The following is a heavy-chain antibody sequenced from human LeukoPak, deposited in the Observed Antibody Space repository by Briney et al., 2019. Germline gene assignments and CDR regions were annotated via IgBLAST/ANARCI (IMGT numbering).Heavy chain of an antibody. D-gene: IGHD3-9*01. J-gene: IGHJ4*02. V-gene: IGHV3-30-3*01. Sequence: GRSLRLSCAASGFTFSRYAMHWVRQAPGKGLEWVAVISYDGSNEYYAASVKGRFTISRDNAKNSLYLQMNSLRDEDTAVYYCARGALRYSDYWGQGTLVTVSS. CDR2: ISYDGSNE. CDR1: GFTFSRYA. CDR3: ARGALRYSDY.